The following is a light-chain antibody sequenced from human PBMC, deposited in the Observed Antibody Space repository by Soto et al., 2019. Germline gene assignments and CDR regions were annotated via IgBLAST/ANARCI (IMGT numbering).Light chain of an antibody. Sequence: EIVLTQSPATLSLSPGERVTLSCRASQSVSNSLAWYQQKPGQPPRLLIYDVSNRATGIPARFSGSGSGTHFTLTITSLEPEDFAVYFCHQRYNWPRVTFGQGTQLEIK. CDR3: HQRYNWPRVT. J-gene: IGKJ5*01. CDR2: DVS. V-gene: IGKV3-11*01. CDR1: QSVSNS.